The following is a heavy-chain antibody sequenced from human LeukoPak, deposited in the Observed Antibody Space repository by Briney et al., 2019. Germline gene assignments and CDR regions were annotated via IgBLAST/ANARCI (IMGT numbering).Heavy chain of an antibody. D-gene: IGHD3-22*01. CDR1: GFTFSSYE. CDR3: ARGPLWDYYDSSGPFDY. J-gene: IGHJ4*02. V-gene: IGHV3-48*03. CDR2: ISSSGSTI. Sequence: GGSLRLSCAASGFTFSSYEMNWVRQAPGKGLEWVSYISSSGSTIYYADSVKGRFTISRENAKNSLYLQMNSLRAEDTAVYYCARGPLWDYYDSSGPFDYWGQGTLVTVSS.